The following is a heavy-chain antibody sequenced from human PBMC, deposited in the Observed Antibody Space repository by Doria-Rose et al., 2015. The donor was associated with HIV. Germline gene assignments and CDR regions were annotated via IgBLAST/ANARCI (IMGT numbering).Heavy chain of an antibody. CDR1: GVSLSSPGMG. Sequence: QITLKESGPVLVKPTETLTLTCTVSGVSLSSPGMGVSWIRQPPGTALEWLANTFSDDERSYKTSLKSRLTISRGTSKSQVVLTMTDMDPVDTATYYCARIKSSRWYHKYYFDFWGQGTLVIVSA. CDR3: ARIKSSRWYHKYYFDF. CDR2: TFSDDER. J-gene: IGHJ4*02. D-gene: IGHD6-13*01. V-gene: IGHV2-26*01.